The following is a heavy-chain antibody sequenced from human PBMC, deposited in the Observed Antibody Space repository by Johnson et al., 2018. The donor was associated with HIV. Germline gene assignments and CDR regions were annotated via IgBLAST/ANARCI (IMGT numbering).Heavy chain of an antibody. J-gene: IGHJ3*02. CDR3: ARAGGSDAFDI. CDR2: IYSGGRT. V-gene: IGHV3-53*01. Sequence: VQLVESGGGLIQPGGSLRLSCAASGFTVSDNYMTWVRQAPGKGLEWVSVIYSGGRTYYADFVQGRFTISRDNSKNTVYLLMNSLRGEDTAVYYCARAGGSDAFDIWGQGTMVTVSS. CDR1: GFTVSDNY.